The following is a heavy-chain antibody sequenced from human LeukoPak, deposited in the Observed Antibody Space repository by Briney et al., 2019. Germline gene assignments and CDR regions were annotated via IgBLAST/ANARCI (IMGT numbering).Heavy chain of an antibody. CDR2: IYDSGST. CDR3: AREGGDSSGWYGDYYFDY. D-gene: IGHD6-19*01. CDR1: GGSVSSYY. V-gene: IGHV4-59*02. J-gene: IGHJ4*02. Sequence: SETLSLTCTVSGGSVSSYYWSWIRQPPGKGLEWVGYIYDSGSTNYNPSLKSRVTISVDTSKNQFSLKLSSVTAADTAVYYCAREGGDSSGWYGDYYFDYWGQGTLVTVSS.